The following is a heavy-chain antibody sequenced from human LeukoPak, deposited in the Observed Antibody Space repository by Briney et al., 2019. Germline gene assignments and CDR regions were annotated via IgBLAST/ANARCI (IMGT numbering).Heavy chain of an antibody. V-gene: IGHV3-21*01. CDR2: ISSSSSYI. J-gene: IGHJ4*02. CDR3: ARARAPGYSSSTSCYTGDFDY. D-gene: IGHD2-2*02. Sequence: KPGGSLRLSCAASGFTFSSYSMNWVRQAPGKGLEWVSSISSSSSYIYYADSVKGRFTISRDNAKNSLYLQMNSLRAEDTAVYYCARARAPGYSSSTSCYTGDFDYWGQGTLVTVSS. CDR1: GFTFSSYS.